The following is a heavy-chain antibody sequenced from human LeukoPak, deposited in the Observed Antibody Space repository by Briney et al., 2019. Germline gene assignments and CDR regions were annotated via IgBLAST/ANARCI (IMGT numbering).Heavy chain of an antibody. Sequence: GGSLGLSCAASGFTFSSYTMNWVRQAPGKGLEWVSFISSSSGTIYYADSVKGRFTISRGNAKNSLYLQMNSLRDEDTAVYYCATDLSYSHWGQGTLVTVSS. D-gene: IGHD2-15*01. V-gene: IGHV3-48*02. CDR1: GFTFSSYT. CDR3: ATDLSYSH. J-gene: IGHJ4*02. CDR2: ISSSSGTI.